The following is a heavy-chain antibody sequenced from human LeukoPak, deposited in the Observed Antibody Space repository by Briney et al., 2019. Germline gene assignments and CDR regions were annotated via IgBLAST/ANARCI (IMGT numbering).Heavy chain of an antibody. CDR3: AHRYYSCGPFDY. Sequence: SGATLANPTQTLTLTCTFSGFSLRTSGVGVGWIRQPPGKALEWLALIYWDDDRRYSPSLKTRLTTTKATTKNQVVLTVTTMDPVDTATYYSAHRYYSCGPFDYWGQGTRATVSS. CDR2: IYWDDDR. J-gene: IGHJ4*02. CDR1: GFSLRTSGVG. D-gene: IGHD6-19*01. V-gene: IGHV2-5*02.